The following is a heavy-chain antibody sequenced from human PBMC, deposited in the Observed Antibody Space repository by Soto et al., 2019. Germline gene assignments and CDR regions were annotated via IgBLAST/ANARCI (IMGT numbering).Heavy chain of an antibody. V-gene: IGHV5-51*01. CDR1: VYSFTSYW. CDR3: ARHPPYYYGSGSYFDY. CDR2: IYPGDSDT. J-gene: IGHJ4*02. D-gene: IGHD3-10*01. Sequence: GESLKISCKGSVYSFTSYWIGWVRQMPGKGLEWMGIIYPGDSDTRYSPSFQGQVTISADKSISTAYLQWSSLKASDTAMYYCARHPPYYYGSGSYFDYWGQGTLVTVSS.